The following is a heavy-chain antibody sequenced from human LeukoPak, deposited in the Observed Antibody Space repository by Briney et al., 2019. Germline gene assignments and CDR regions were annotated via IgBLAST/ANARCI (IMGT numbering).Heavy chain of an antibody. V-gene: IGHV3-7*05. Sequence: GGSLRLSCAASGFTFSSYWMNWVRQAPGKGLEWVASTKEDGSEKYYVDSVKGRFTISRDNAKNSLFLQMNSLRAEDTAVYYCATDRGYSTFDIWGQGTMVTVSS. J-gene: IGHJ3*02. D-gene: IGHD5-18*01. CDR1: GFTFSSYW. CDR2: TKEDGSEK. CDR3: ATDRGYSTFDI.